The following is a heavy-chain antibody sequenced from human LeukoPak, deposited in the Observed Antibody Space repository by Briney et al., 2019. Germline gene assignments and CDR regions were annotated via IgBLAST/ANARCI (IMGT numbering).Heavy chain of an antibody. V-gene: IGHV4-4*09. Sequence: SETLSLTCTVSGGSISSYYWSWIRQPPGKGLEWIGYIYTSGSTNYNPSLKSRVTISVDTSKNQFSLKLSSVTAADTAVYYCARHSHYYDSSGYYLGGAFDIWGQGTMVTVSS. CDR3: ARHSHYYDSSGYYLGGAFDI. D-gene: IGHD3-22*01. CDR2: IYTSGST. CDR1: GGSISSYY. J-gene: IGHJ3*02.